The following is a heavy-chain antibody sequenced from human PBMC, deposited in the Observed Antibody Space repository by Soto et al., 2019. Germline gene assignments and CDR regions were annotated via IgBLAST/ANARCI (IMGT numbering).Heavy chain of an antibody. J-gene: IGHJ5*02. CDR1: GGSFSGYY. Sequence: PSETLSLTCAVYGGSFSGYYWSWIRQPPGKGLEWIGEINHSGSTNYNPSLKSRVTISVDTSKNQFSLKLSSVTAADTAVYYCAKFGGVIVIPRANWFEPWGQGTLVTVSS. CDR3: AKFGGVIVIPRANWFEP. CDR2: INHSGST. D-gene: IGHD3-16*02. V-gene: IGHV4-34*01.